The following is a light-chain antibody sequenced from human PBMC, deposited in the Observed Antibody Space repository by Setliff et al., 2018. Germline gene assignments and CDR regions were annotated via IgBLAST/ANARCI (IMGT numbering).Light chain of an antibody. J-gene: IGLJ1*01. CDR2: DVS. CDR1: SSDVGGYNY. Sequence: QSALTQPASVSGSPGQSITISCTGTSSDVGGYNYVSWYQQHPGKAPKLMIYDVSKRPSGVSNRFSGSKSGNTASLTISGLQAEDEADYYCSSYTSSSTDVFGPGTKVTVL. V-gene: IGLV2-14*01. CDR3: SSYTSSSTDV.